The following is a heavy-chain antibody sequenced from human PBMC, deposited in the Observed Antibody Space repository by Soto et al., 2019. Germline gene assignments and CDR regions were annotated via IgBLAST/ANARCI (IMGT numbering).Heavy chain of an antibody. D-gene: IGHD3-9*01. CDR1: GYTFTSYG. J-gene: IGHJ4*02. CDR3: ARDAYDILTGYHPYGY. V-gene: IGHV1-18*01. CDR2: ISAYNGNT. Sequence: QVQLVQSGAEVKKPGASVKVSCKASGYTFTSYGFSWVRQAPGQGLEWMGWISAYNGNTNYAQKLQGRVTMTTDTSTRTAYMELRSLRSDDTAVYYCARDAYDILTGYHPYGYWGKGTLVTVSS.